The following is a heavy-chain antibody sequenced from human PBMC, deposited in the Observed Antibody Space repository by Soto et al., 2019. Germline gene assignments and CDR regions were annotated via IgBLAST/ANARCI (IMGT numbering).Heavy chain of an antibody. CDR2: ISGSGGST. J-gene: IGHJ6*03. D-gene: IGHD1-7*01. Sequence: EVQLLESGGGLVQPGGSLRLSCAASGFTFSSYAMSWVRQAPGKGLEWVSAISGSGGSTYYADSVKGRFTISRDNSKNTLYLQMNSLRAEDTAVYYCATGEWNYRDYYYYMDVWGKGTTVTVSS. V-gene: IGHV3-23*01. CDR3: ATGEWNYRDYYYYMDV. CDR1: GFTFSSYA.